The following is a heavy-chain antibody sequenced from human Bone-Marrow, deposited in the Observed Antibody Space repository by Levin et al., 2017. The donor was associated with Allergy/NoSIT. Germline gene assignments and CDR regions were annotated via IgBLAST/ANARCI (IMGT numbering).Heavy chain of an antibody. CDR2: IYYSGST. V-gene: IGHV4-59*01. Sequence: SETLSLTCTVSGGSISSYYWSWIRQPPGKGLEWIGYIYYSGSTNYNPSLKSRVTISVDTSKNQFSLKLSSVTAADTAVYYCARGLGRGYSYGFWGQGTLVTVSS. D-gene: IGHD5-18*01. CDR1: GGSISSYY. CDR3: ARGLGRGYSYGF. J-gene: IGHJ4*02.